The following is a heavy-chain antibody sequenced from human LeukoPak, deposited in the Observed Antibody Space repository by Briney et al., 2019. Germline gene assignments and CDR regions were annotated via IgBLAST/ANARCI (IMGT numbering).Heavy chain of an antibody. J-gene: IGHJ4*02. D-gene: IGHD2-8*01. CDR2: INNDESRS. CDR1: GFTFSSYW. Sequence: GGSLRLSCAASGFTFSSYWMHWVRQAPGKGLVWVSHINNDESRSSYVDSVRGRFTISRDKDKNTLYLQMNSLRTEDTAVYYCAGHGINGYWGQGTLVTVS. V-gene: IGHV3-74*01. CDR3: AGHGINGY.